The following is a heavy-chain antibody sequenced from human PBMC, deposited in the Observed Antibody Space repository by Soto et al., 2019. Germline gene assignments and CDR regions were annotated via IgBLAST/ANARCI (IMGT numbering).Heavy chain of an antibody. V-gene: IGHV3-30*18. CDR2: ISYDGSNK. D-gene: IGHD2-8*01. CDR3: AKERGYCTNGVCSLFDY. J-gene: IGHJ4*02. Sequence: QVQLVESGGGVVQPGRSLRLSCAASGFTFSSYGMHWVRQAPGKGLEWVAVISYDGSNKYYADSVKGRFTISRDNSKNTLYLQMNSRRAEDTAVYYCAKERGYCTNGVCSLFDYWGQGTLVTVSS. CDR1: GFTFSSYG.